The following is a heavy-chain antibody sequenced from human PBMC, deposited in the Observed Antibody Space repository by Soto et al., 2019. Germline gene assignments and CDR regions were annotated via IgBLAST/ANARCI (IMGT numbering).Heavy chain of an antibody. V-gene: IGHV4-59*01. CDR1: VGSISSYY. J-gene: IGHJ4*02. D-gene: IGHD6-13*01. Sequence: SETLSLTCTVSVGSISSYYWSWIRQPPGKGLEWIGYIFYSGKIDYNPSLKSRVTMSVDMSKNQISLKLTSVSAADTAVYYCARIAAAGTNFDYWGQGTLVTVS. CDR3: ARIAAAGTNFDY. CDR2: IFYSGKI.